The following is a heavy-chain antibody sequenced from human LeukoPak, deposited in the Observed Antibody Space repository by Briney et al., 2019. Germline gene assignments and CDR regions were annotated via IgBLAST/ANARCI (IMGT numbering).Heavy chain of an antibody. CDR1: GGSFSGYY. D-gene: IGHD3-22*01. CDR3: AGRGSGYYQAAFDI. V-gene: IGHV4-34*01. J-gene: IGHJ3*02. Sequence: SETLSLTCAFYGGSFSGYYWSWIRQPPGKGLEWIGEINHSGSTNYNPSLKSRVTISVDTSKNQFSLKLSSVTAADTAVYYCAGRGSGYYQAAFDIWGQGTMVTVSS. CDR2: INHSGST.